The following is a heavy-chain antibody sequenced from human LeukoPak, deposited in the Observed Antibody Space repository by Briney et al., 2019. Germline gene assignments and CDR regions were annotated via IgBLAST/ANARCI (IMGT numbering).Heavy chain of an antibody. Sequence: GASVKVSCKASGYTFTSYAMNWVRQAPGQGLEWMGLINPDGGSTAYAHRFQGRVTMTRDTSTSTVYMDLSSLRSEDTAVYYCARAPRNSSTMLDYWGQGTLVTVSS. CDR3: ARAPRNSSTMLDY. CDR2: INPDGGST. J-gene: IGHJ4*02. CDR1: GYTFTSYA. V-gene: IGHV1-46*01. D-gene: IGHD6-13*01.